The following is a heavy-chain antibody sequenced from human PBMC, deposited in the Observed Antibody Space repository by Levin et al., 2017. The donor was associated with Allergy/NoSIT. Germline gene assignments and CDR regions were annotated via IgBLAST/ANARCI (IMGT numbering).Heavy chain of an antibody. D-gene: IGHD1-1*01. J-gene: IGHJ3*02. V-gene: IGHV5-51*01. CDR1: GYSFTTYW. Sequence: ASVKVSCKGSGYSFTTYWIGWVRQMPGKGLEWMGIIYPGDSDTRYSPSFQGQVTISADTSVSTAYLQWSSLKASDTAMYYCAKSLRPTGTGRDAFDIWGQGTMVTVSS. CDR2: IYPGDSDT. CDR3: AKSLRPTGTGRDAFDI.